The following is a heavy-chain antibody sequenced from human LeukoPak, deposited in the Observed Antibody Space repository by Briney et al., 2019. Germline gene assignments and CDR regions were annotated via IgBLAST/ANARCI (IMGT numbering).Heavy chain of an antibody. Sequence: SVKVSCKASGGTFSSYAISWVRQAPGQGLEWMGGIIPIFGTANYAQKFQGRVTITTDESTSAAYMELSSLRSEDTAVYYCASPNLGYCTNGVCYNSGSFDYWGQGTLVTVSS. D-gene: IGHD2-8*01. V-gene: IGHV1-69*05. CDR1: GGTFSSYA. CDR2: IIPIFGTA. J-gene: IGHJ4*02. CDR3: ASPNLGYCTNGVCYNSGSFDY.